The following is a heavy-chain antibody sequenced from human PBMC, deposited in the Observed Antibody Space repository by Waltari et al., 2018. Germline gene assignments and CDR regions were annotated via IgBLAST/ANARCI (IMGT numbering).Heavy chain of an antibody. J-gene: IGHJ5*02. V-gene: IGHV1-69*01. CDR3: ARGGTVLIPAASWFDP. CDR2: LTLFGTA. Sequence: LTLFGTADCAQKFQGRVTMTADESTSTAYMELSSLRLEDTAVYYCARGGTVLIPAASWFDPWGQGTLVSVSS. D-gene: IGHD2-2*01.